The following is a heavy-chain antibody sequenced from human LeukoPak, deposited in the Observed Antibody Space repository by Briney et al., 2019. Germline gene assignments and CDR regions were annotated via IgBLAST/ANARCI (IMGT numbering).Heavy chain of an antibody. CDR1: GFTFSTYG. J-gene: IGHJ4*02. D-gene: IGHD3-10*01. CDR2: ISYDGPNK. V-gene: IGHV3-30*18. Sequence: GGSLRLSCAASGFTFSTYGMHWVRQVPGKGLEWVAVISYDGPNKYYAESVKGRFTISRDNSKNTLYLQMNSLRAEDTAVYYCAKGMATYGSGSLFDYWGQGTLVTVSS. CDR3: AKGMATYGSGSLFDY.